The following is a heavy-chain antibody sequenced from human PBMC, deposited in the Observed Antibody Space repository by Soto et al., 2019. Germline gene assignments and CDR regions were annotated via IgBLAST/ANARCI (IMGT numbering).Heavy chain of an antibody. D-gene: IGHD6-13*01. CDR3: ARDYGAAAGRLGRFDY. Sequence: QVQLVQSGAEVKKPGSSVKVSCKASGGTFSSYAISWVRQAPGQGLEWLGGIIPIFGTANYAQKFQGRVTITADESTSTAYMELSSLRSEDTAVYYCARDYGAAAGRLGRFDYWGQGTLVTVSS. V-gene: IGHV1-69*01. CDR2: IIPIFGTA. J-gene: IGHJ4*02. CDR1: GGTFSSYA.